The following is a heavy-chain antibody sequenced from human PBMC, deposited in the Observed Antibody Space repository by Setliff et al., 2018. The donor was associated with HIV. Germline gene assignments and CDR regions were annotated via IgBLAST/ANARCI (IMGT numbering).Heavy chain of an antibody. CDR1: GFTFSSYT. D-gene: IGHD5-18*01. CDR2: ISSSSYYI. V-gene: IGHV3-21*01. Sequence: GGSLRLSCAASGFTFSSYTMNWVRQAPGKGLEWVSSISSSSYYIYYADSANGRFTISRDNAKNSLFLQMNSLRAEDTAVSYCASIELAAMVPVDYWGQGTLVTVSS. J-gene: IGHJ4*02. CDR3: ASIELAAMVPVDY.